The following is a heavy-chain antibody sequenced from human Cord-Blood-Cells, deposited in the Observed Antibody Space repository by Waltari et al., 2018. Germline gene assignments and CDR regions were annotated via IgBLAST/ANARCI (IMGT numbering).Heavy chain of an antibody. V-gene: IGHV4-61*01. J-gene: IGHJ2*01. CDR1: GGSVSSGSYY. Sequence: QVQLQESGPGLVKPSETLSLTCTVSGGSVSSGSYYWSWIRQPPGKGLEWIGYIYYSGSTNYNPSRKSRVTISVDTSKNQFSLKLSSVTAADTAVYYCARVFIEGYWYFDLWGRGTLVTVSS. D-gene: IGHD1-26*01. CDR3: ARVFIEGYWYFDL. CDR2: IYYSGST.